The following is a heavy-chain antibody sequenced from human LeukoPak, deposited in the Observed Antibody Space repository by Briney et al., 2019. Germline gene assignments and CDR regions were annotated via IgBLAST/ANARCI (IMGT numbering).Heavy chain of an antibody. V-gene: IGHV4-59*01. Sequence: SETLSLTCTVSGGSISSYYWSWIRQPPGKGLEWIGYIYYSGSTNYNPSLKSRVTISVDTSKNQFSLKLSPVTAADTAVYYCARLSRVAVAGILDYWGQGTLVTVSS. CDR3: ARLSRVAVAGILDY. CDR2: IYYSGST. J-gene: IGHJ4*02. CDR1: GGSISSYY. D-gene: IGHD6-19*01.